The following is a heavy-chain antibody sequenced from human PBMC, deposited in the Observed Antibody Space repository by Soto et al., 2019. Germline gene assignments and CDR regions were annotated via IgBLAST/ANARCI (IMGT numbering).Heavy chain of an antibody. V-gene: IGHV4-31*03. CDR3: ASDDYYGSEIDFYYYGLDV. J-gene: IGHJ6*02. CDR1: GASISIGGYF. D-gene: IGHD3-10*01. Sequence: QVQLQESGPGLVKPSQTLSLTCTVSGASISIGGYFWSWIRQHPGKGLEWIGHIYYNGSTYYNPSVNGRVTMSGDTSKYQFSLRLTSVTAADTAVYFCASDDYYGSEIDFYYYGLDVWGQGTTVTVSS. CDR2: IYYNGST.